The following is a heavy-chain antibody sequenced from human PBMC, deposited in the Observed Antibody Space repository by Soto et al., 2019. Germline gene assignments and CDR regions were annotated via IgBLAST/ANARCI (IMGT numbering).Heavy chain of an antibody. Sequence: QVQLQESGPGLVKPSETLSLTCTVSGGSISSYYWSWIRQPPGKGLEWIGYIYYSGSTNYNPSLKSRVTISVDTSKNQFSLKLSSVTAADTAVYYCARDRRDGYPYDYYGMDVW. D-gene: IGHD5-12*01. CDR2: IYYSGST. J-gene: IGHJ6*01. V-gene: IGHV4-59*01. CDR3: ARDRRDGYPYDYYGMDV. CDR1: GGSISSYY.